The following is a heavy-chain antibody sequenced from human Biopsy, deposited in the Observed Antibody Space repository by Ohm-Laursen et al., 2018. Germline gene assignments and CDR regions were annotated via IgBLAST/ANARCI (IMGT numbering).Heavy chain of an antibody. CDR1: GGTFTMLP. Sequence: SSVKVSCKASGGTFTMLPISWVRQAPGQGLEWMGAILPFYGTTNFAQKFQGRVTLTADGSTSTAYMELSSLRSEDTDVYYCASSDGRSGFDYWGQGTLVTVSS. J-gene: IGHJ4*02. CDR3: ASSDGRSGFDY. D-gene: IGHD3-10*01. CDR2: ILPFYGTT. V-gene: IGHV1-69*01.